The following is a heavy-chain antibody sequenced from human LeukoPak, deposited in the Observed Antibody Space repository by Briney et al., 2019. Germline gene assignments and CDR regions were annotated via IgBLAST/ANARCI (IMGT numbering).Heavy chain of an antibody. Sequence: PGGSLRLSCVASGFTVSSNYMSWVRQAPGKGLEWVSLLYSDGSTFYGDSVKGRFTISRDNAKDSLYLQMNSLRAEDTAVYYCATAAYNWNYYFDYWGQGTLVSVSS. D-gene: IGHD1-7*01. CDR1: GFTVSSNY. J-gene: IGHJ4*02. CDR2: LYSDGST. V-gene: IGHV3-53*01. CDR3: ATAAYNWNYYFDY.